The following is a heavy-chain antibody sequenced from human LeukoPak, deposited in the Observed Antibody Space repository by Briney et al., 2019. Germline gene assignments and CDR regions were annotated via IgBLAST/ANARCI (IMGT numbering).Heavy chain of an antibody. J-gene: IGHJ6*03. CDR2: ISAYNGNT. CDR1: GYTFTSYG. CDR3: ARVTDCSGGSCSMLDYYYYYMDV. Sequence: ASVKVSCKASGYTFTSYGISWVRQAPGQGLEWMGWISAYNGNTNYAQKLQGRVTMTTDTSTSTAYMELRSLRSDDTAVYYCARVTDCSGGSCSMLDYYYYYMDVWGKGTTVTVSS. V-gene: IGHV1-18*01. D-gene: IGHD2-15*01.